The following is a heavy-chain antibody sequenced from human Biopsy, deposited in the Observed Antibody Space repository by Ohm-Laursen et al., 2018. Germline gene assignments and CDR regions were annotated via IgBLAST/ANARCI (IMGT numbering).Heavy chain of an antibody. Sequence: GTLSLTCSVSGGSIISYYWTWIRQPPGKGLEWIGHVYNGGITNYNPSLKSRVTISKDTSKNQFSLQVNSVTTADTAVYYCARTPRDSFWSGSYKRGLWFDPWGQGTLVIVSS. CDR2: VYNGGIT. CDR3: ARTPRDSFWSGSYKRGLWFDP. D-gene: IGHD3-3*01. CDR1: GGSIISYY. V-gene: IGHV4-59*01. J-gene: IGHJ5*02.